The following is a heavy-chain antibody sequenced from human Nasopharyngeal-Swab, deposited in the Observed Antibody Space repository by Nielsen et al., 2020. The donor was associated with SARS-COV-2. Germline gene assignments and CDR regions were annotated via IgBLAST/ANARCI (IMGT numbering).Heavy chain of an antibody. D-gene: IGHD6-19*01. CDR3: ARMAVAGTGDY. V-gene: IGHV1-2*06. CDR1: GYIFTGYY. J-gene: IGHJ4*02. Sequence: ASVKVSCKASGYIFTGYYMHWVRQAPGQGLEWMGRINPNSGGTNYAQKFQGRVTMTRDTSISTAYMELSRLRSDDTAVYYCARMAVAGTGDYWGQGTLVTVSS. CDR2: INPNSGGT.